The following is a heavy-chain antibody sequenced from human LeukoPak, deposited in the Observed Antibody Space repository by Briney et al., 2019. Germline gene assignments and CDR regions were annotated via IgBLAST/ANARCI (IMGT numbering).Heavy chain of an antibody. CDR2: ISAYNGNT. Sequence: ASVKVSCKASGYTFTSYTIHWVRQAPGQRLEWMGWISAYNGNTNYAQKLQGRVTMTTDTSTSTAYMELRSLRSDDTAVYYCARATPLRYFENWFDPWGQGTLVTVSS. V-gene: IGHV1-18*01. D-gene: IGHD3-9*01. CDR1: GYTFTSYT. J-gene: IGHJ5*02. CDR3: ARATPLRYFENWFDP.